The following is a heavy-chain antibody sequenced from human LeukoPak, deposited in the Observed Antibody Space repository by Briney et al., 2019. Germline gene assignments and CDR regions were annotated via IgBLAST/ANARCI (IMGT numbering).Heavy chain of an antibody. CDR1: GYTFTSYY. D-gene: IGHD6-13*01. Sequence: GASVKVSCKASGYTFTSYYMHWVRQAPGQGLERMGIINPSGGSTSYAQKFQGRVTMTRDTSTSTVYMELSSLRSEDTAVYYCAAGIAAPEPFHWGQGTLVTVSS. CDR3: AAGIAAPEPFH. J-gene: IGHJ4*02. CDR2: INPSGGST. V-gene: IGHV1-46*01.